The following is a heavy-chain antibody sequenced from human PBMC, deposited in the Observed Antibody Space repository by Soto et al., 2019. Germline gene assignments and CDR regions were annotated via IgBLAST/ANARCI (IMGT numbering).Heavy chain of an antibody. CDR2: ISAYNGNT. CDR3: ARSLEIPYQLLSWEEYYYYGMDV. CDR1: GYTFTSYG. V-gene: IGHV1-18*04. D-gene: IGHD2-2*01. Sequence: ASVKVSCKASGYTFTSYGISWVRQAPGQGLEWMGWISAYNGNTNYAQKLQGRVTMTTDTSTSTAYMELRSLRSDDTAVYYCARSLEIPYQLLSWEEYYYYGMDVWGQGTTVTVSS. J-gene: IGHJ6*02.